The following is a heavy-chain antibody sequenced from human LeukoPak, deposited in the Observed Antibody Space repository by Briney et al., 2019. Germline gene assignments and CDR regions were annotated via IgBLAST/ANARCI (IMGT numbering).Heavy chain of an antibody. J-gene: IGHJ3*02. CDR3: ASNIVVVPGAFDI. Sequence: GEIYHSGNTNYNPSLKSRVTMSVDKSNNQFSLKLSSVTAADTAVYYCASNIVVVPGAFDIWGQGTMVTVSS. V-gene: IGHV4-4*02. D-gene: IGHD2-2*01. CDR2: IYHSGNT.